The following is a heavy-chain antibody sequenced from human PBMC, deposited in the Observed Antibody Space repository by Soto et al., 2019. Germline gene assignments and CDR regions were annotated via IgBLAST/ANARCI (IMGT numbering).Heavy chain of an antibody. D-gene: IGHD2-21*02. CDR1: GGTFSSYA. CDR3: ASGGNSGYDYGMDV. Sequence: QVQLVQSGAEVKKPGSSVKVSCKASGGTFSSYAISWVRQAPGQGLEWMGGIIPIFGTANYAQKFQGRVTITADESTSTAYMELSSLISEDTAVYYCASGGNSGYDYGMDVWGQGTTVTVSS. V-gene: IGHV1-69*01. CDR2: IIPIFGTA. J-gene: IGHJ6*02.